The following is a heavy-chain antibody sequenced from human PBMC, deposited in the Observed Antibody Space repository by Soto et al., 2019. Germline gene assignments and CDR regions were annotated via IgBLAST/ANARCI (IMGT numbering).Heavy chain of an antibody. CDR2: LDPGYGTA. Sequence: ASVKVSCKVSGFSFTDYYLHWGQQALGKGLEWMGLLDPGYGTANYAQKFQGRVTITADESTSTAYMELSSLRSEETAVYYCERAELSGESPPYYYDCGMDVSGQGTRVTVSS. V-gene: IGHV1-69-2*01. D-gene: IGHD4-17*01. CDR1: GFSFTDYY. CDR3: ERAELSGESPPYYYDCGMDV. J-gene: IGHJ6*02.